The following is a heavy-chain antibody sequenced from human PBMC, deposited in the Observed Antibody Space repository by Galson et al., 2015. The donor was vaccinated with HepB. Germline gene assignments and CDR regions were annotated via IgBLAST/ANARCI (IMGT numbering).Heavy chain of an antibody. CDR1: EYTFKTYP. V-gene: IGHV1-3*01. CDR2: INGANGNT. J-gene: IGHJ6*02. Sequence: SVKVSCKASEYTFKTYPLHWVRQAPGQRLEWLGWINGANGNTKYSEKLQGRVTITRDTSASTAYMELSRLQSEDTAVYYCARDREPWVGYYYAMVVWGQGTTVIVSS. D-gene: IGHD1-26*01. CDR3: ARDREPWVGYYYAMVV.